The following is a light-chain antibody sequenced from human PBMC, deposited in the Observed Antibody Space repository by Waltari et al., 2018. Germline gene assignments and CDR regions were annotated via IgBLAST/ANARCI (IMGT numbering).Light chain of an antibody. J-gene: IGLJ3*02. V-gene: IGLV2-11*01. Sequence: QSALTQPRSVSGSAGQSVTISCTGTGSDYVSWYQQLPGKAPKLVIYDVSKRPSGVPDRFSGSKSGTSASLTGSGLQAEDEADYYCCSFEDTWVFGGGTKLTVL. CDR2: DVS. CDR3: CSFEDTWV. CDR1: GSDY.